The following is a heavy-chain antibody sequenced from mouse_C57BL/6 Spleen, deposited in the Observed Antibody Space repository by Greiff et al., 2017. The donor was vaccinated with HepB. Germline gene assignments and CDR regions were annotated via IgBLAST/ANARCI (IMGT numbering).Heavy chain of an antibody. CDR1: GYTFTTYP. V-gene: IGHV1-47*01. D-gene: IGHD1-1*01. Sequence: VKLMESGAELVKPGASVKMSCKASGYTFTTYPIEWMKQNHGKSLEWIGNFHPYNDATKYNEKLKGKSTLTVEKSSSTVSLELSRLTSDDSAVFSCARGAYYGSLYYFDYWGQGTTLTVSS. CDR3: ARGAYYGSLYYFDY. J-gene: IGHJ2*01. CDR2: FHPYNDAT.